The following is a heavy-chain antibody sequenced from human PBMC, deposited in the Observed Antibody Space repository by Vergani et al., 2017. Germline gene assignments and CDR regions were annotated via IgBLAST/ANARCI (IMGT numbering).Heavy chain of an antibody. Sequence: QVQLQESCPGLVKPSETLSLTFTVSGGPISSYYWSWIRQPPRKGLEWIGYIYYSGSTNYNPSLKSRATISVDTSKNQFSLKLSSVTAADTAVYYCARPDNYGNYVPFDYWGQGTLVTVSS. CDR3: ARPDNYGNYVPFDY. CDR2: IYYSGST. D-gene: IGHD4-11*01. V-gene: IGHV4-59*01. CDR1: GGPISSYY. J-gene: IGHJ4*02.